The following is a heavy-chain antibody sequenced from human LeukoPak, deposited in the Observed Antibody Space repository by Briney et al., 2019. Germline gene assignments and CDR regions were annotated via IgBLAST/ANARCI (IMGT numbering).Heavy chain of an antibody. CDR1: GFTFSSYA. J-gene: IGHJ4*02. CDR2: ISGSGATT. Sequence: PGGSLRLSCAASGFTFSSYAMSWVRQAPGKGLEWVSAISGSGATTYYADSVKGRFTISRDNSKNTLYLQMNSLRAEDTAVYYCAKIRAYYYDSSGYGHFDYWGQGTLVTVSS. V-gene: IGHV3-23*01. CDR3: AKIRAYYYDSSGYGHFDY. D-gene: IGHD3-22*01.